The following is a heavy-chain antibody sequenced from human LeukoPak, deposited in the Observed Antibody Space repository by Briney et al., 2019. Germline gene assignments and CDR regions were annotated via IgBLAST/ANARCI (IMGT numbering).Heavy chain of an antibody. CDR3: AKEGVAGTGYYYYYYMDV. J-gene: IGHJ6*03. V-gene: IGHV3-23*01. Sequence: GGSLRLSCAASGFTFSSYAMSWVRQAPGKGLEWVSAISGSGGSTYYADSVKGRFTISRDNSKNTLYLQMNSLRAEDTAVYYCAKEGVAGTGYYYYYYMDVWGKGTTVTVSS. CDR1: GFTFSSYA. D-gene: IGHD6-19*01. CDR2: ISGSGGST.